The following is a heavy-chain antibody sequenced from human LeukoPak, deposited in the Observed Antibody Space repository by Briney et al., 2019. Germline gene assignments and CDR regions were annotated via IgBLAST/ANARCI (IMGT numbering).Heavy chain of an antibody. CDR1: GGSISSYY. CDR2: IYYSGST. Sequence: SETLSLTCTVSGGSISSYYWSWIRQPPGKGLEWIGYIYYSGSTNYNPSLKSRVAISLDTSNYQFSLTLTSITAADTAVYFCARDLGMADFDYWGQGTLVTVSS. V-gene: IGHV4-59*01. J-gene: IGHJ4*02. D-gene: IGHD6-13*01. CDR3: ARDLGMADFDY.